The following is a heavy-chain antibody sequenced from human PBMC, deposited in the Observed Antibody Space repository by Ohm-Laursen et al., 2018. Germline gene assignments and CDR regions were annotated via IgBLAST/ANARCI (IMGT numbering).Heavy chain of an antibody. CDR1: GGSISSYY. D-gene: IGHD3-22*01. V-gene: IGHV4-59*07. CDR2: IYYSGNA. CDR3: ARSLVDDRRGFYPYYFDY. Sequence: SDTLSLTCPVSGGSISSYYWSWIRQPPGKGLEWIAYIYYSGNANYNPSLKSRIALSVDTPKNQFSLNLSSVTAADTAVYYCARSLVDDRRGFYPYYFDYWGQGTLVTVSS. J-gene: IGHJ4*02.